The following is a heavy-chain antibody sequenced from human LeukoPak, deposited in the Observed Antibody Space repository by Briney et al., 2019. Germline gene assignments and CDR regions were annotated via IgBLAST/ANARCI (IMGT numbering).Heavy chain of an antibody. V-gene: IGHV3-21*01. CDR2: ISRSSSYT. J-gene: IGHJ4*02. CDR1: ASTFSNYG. D-gene: IGHD3-3*02. Sequence: GGSPTPSCATSASTFSNYGMRSVRQAPGNGLDLVSSISRSSSYTSHPATVKGRFPISRDNALNPLYLQTNSLRADDTAVYYCASPSKLASGDYWGQGTLVTVSS. CDR3: ASPSKLASGDY.